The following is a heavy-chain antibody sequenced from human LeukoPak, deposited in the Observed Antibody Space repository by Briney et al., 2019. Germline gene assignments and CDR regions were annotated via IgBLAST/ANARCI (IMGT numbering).Heavy chain of an antibody. CDR1: GGSVSSYY. D-gene: IGHD6-19*01. CDR2: IYTSGST. Sequence: SETLSLTCTVSGGSVSSYYWSWIRQPAGKGLEWIGRIYTSGSTNYNPSLKSRVTMSVDTSKNQFSLKLSSVTAADTAVYYCARGYPSQWLVLVSWYGRYFDYWGQGTLVTVSS. J-gene: IGHJ4*02. CDR3: ARGYPSQWLVLVSWYGRYFDY. V-gene: IGHV4-4*07.